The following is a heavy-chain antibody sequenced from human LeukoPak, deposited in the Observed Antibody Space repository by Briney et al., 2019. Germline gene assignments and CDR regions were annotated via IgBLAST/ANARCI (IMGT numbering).Heavy chain of an antibody. CDR3: ARMYTGSSGYDY. CDR2: IDWDDDK. V-gene: IGHV2-70*11. J-gene: IGHJ4*02. Sequence: SGPALVKPTQTPTLTFTFSGFSLSTGGMCVSWIRQPPGKTLEWLASIDWDDDKYYITSLKTRLTISKDPSKNQVVLTMTNMDPVDTATYYCARMYTGSSGYDYWGQGTLVTVAS. D-gene: IGHD1-26*01. CDR1: GFSLSTGGMC.